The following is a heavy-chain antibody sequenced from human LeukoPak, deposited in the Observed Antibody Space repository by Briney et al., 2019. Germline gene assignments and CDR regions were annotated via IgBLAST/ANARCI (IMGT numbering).Heavy chain of an antibody. CDR3: ARDPSPVRHCSGGSCYSWFDY. D-gene: IGHD2-15*01. J-gene: IGHJ4*02. V-gene: IGHV1-2*04. CDR1: GYTFTAYY. Sequence: ASVKVSCKASGYTFTAYYMHWVQQAPGQGLEWMGWINPNSGGTNYAQKFQGWVTTTRDTSISTAYMELSRLRSDDTAVYYCARDPSPVRHCSGGSCYSWFDYWGQGTRVTVSS. CDR2: INPNSGGT.